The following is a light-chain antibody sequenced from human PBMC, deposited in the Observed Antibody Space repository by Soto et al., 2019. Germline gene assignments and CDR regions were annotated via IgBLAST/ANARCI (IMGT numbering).Light chain of an antibody. CDR3: LQDYNYPWT. V-gene: IGKV1-6*02. CDR2: AAS. CDR1: QGIRTD. Sequence: AIQMTQSPSSLSASVGDRVTITCRASQGIRTDLGWYQQKPGKAPKVLIYAASSLQSEVPSRFSGSGSGTEFTLTISSLQPEDFATYYCLQDYNYPWTFGQGTKVEI. J-gene: IGKJ1*01.